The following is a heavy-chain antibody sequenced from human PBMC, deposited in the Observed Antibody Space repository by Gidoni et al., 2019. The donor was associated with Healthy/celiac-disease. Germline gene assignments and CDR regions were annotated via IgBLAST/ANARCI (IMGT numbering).Heavy chain of an antibody. Sequence: EVQLVESGGVVVQPGGSLRLSCAASGFTFDDYAMHWVRQAPGKGLEWVSLISWDGGSTYYADSVKGRFTISRDNSKNSLYLQMNSLRAEDTALYYCAKVGQWEPRYYGMDVWGQGTTVTVSS. J-gene: IGHJ6*02. D-gene: IGHD1-26*01. CDR3: AKVGQWEPRYYGMDV. V-gene: IGHV3-43D*03. CDR2: ISWDGGST. CDR1: GFTFDDYA.